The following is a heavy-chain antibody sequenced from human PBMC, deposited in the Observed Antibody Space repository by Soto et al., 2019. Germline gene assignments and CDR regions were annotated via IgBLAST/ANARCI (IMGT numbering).Heavy chain of an antibody. J-gene: IGHJ4*02. D-gene: IGHD1-1*01. CDR2: ISSRSNYI. Sequence: EVQVVESGGGLVKPVGSLRLSCAASGFTFSTYTMNWVRQAPGNGLECVSSISSRSNYIYYEDSVKGRFTISRDNAKNSLYMEMNSLRAEDTAVYYCARHNSYFDYWGRGTLVNVSS. CDR3: ARHNSYFDY. CDR1: GFTFSTYT. V-gene: IGHV3-21*01.